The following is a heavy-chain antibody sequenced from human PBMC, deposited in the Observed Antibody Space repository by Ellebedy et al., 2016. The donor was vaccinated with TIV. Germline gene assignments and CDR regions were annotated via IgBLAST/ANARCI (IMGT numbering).Heavy chain of an antibody. CDR3: ARTKAVAGTFCFDY. V-gene: IGHV4-59*01. Sequence: SETLSLTCTVSGGSINNYYWSWIRQPPGKGLEWIGYIYYCGGTHYNPSFKSRVTISVDTSKSQFSLKLSSVTAADTAVYYCARTKAVAGTFCFDYWGQGTLVTVSS. D-gene: IGHD6-13*01. CDR2: IYYCGGT. J-gene: IGHJ4*02. CDR1: GGSINNYY.